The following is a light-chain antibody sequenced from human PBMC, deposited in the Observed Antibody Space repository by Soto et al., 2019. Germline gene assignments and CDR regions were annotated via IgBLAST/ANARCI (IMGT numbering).Light chain of an antibody. CDR1: SSNIGAGYD. J-gene: IGLJ1*01. CDR3: QSYDISLSRCYV. CDR2: GNS. Sequence: QSVLTQPPSVSGAPGQRVTISCTGSSSNIGAGYDVHWYQQLPGTAPKLLIYGNSNRPSGVPDRFSGSKSGTSASLAITGLQAEDEADYPCQSYDISLSRCYVLGHGSKLT. V-gene: IGLV1-40*01.